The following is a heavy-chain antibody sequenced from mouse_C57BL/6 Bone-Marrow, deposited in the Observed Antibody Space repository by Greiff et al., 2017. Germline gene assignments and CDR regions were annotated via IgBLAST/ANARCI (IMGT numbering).Heavy chain of an antibody. V-gene: IGHV7-3*01. D-gene: IGHD4-1*01. Sequence: EVQLVESGGGLVQPGGSLSLSCAASGFTFTDYYMSWVRQPPGKALEWLGFIRNKANGYTTEYSVSVKGRFTISRDNSQSILYLQMNALRAEDSATYYCESIHWDDYAMDYWGQGTSVTVSS. CDR1: GFTFTDYY. CDR3: ESIHWDDYAMDY. J-gene: IGHJ4*01. CDR2: IRNKANGYTT.